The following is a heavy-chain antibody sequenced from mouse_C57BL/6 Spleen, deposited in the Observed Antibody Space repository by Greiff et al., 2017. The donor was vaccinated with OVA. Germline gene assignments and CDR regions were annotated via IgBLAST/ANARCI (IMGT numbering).Heavy chain of an antibody. V-gene: IGHV5-9*01. Sequence: EVKVVESGGGLVKPGGSLKLSCAASGFTFSSYTMSWVRQTPEKRLEWVATISGGGGNTYYPDSVKGRVTISRDNAKNTLYLQMSSRRSEDTALYYCARSDSSGYDAMDYWGQGTSVTVSS. J-gene: IGHJ4*01. CDR1: GFTFSSYT. CDR2: ISGGGGNT. CDR3: ARSDSSGYDAMDY. D-gene: IGHD3-2*02.